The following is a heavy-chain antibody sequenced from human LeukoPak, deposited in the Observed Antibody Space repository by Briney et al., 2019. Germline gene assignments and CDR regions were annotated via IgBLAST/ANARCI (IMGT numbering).Heavy chain of an antibody. J-gene: IGHJ5*02. CDR3: ARAAAASSWFDP. CDR1: GGSISSGSYY. D-gene: IGHD6-13*01. Sequence: PSETLSLTCTVSGGSISSGSYYWSWIRQPAGKGLEWIGRIYTSGSTNYNPSLKSRVTISVDTSKNQFSLKLSSVTAADTAVYYCARAAAASSWFDPWGQGTLVTVSS. CDR2: IYTSGST. V-gene: IGHV4-61*02.